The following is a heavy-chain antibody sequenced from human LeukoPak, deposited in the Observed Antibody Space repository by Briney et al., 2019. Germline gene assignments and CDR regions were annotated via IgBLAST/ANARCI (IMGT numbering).Heavy chain of an antibody. D-gene: IGHD5-24*01. CDR2: INPNSGGT. CDR3: AAMATTYEGFDY. Sequence: ASVKVSCKASGYTFTGYYTHWVRQAPGQGLEWMGWINPNSGGTNYAQKFQGRVTMTRDTSISTAYMELSRLRSDDTAVYYCAAMATTYEGFDYWGQGTLVTVSS. CDR1: GYTFTGYY. J-gene: IGHJ4*02. V-gene: IGHV1-2*02.